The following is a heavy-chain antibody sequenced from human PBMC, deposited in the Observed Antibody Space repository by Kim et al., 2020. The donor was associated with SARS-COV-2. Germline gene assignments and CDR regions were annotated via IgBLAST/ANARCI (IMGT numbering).Heavy chain of an antibody. V-gene: IGHV4-39*01. J-gene: IGHJ3*02. CDR3: ARHEKVATTPPSAFDI. Sequence: LKSRVTISVDTPKNRFSLKLSSVTAADTAVYYCARHEKVATTPPSAFDIWGQGTMVTVSS. D-gene: IGHD5-12*01.